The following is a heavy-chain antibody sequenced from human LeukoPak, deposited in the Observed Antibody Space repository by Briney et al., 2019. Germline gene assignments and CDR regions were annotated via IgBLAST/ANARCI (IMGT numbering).Heavy chain of an antibody. CDR1: GGSFSGYY. Sequence: PSETLSLTCAVYGGSFSGYYWSWLRQPPGKGLEWIGEINHSGSTNYNPSLKSRVTISVDTSKDQFSLKLSSVTAADTAVYYCARGPMHGPRYYFDYWGQGTLVTVSS. CDR2: INHSGST. J-gene: IGHJ4*02. V-gene: IGHV4-34*01. CDR3: ARGPMHGPRYYFDY.